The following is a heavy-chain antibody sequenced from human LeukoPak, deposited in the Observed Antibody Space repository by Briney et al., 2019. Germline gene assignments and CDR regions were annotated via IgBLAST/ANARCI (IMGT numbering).Heavy chain of an antibody. Sequence: PGGSLRLSCAASGFTFSTYWMSWVRQAPGKGLEWVANMNQDGSEKYYVDSVKGRFTISRDNAKNSLHLQMNSLRAEDTAVYYCATGNSGRGGFHYWGQGTLVTVSS. CDR3: ATGNSGRGGFHY. CDR1: GFTFSTYW. J-gene: IGHJ4*02. D-gene: IGHD4-23*01. V-gene: IGHV3-7*01. CDR2: MNQDGSEK.